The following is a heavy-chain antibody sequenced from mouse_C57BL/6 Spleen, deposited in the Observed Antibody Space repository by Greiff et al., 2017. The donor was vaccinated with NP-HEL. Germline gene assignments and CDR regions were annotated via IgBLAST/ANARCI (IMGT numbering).Heavy chain of an antibody. V-gene: IGHV3-6*01. J-gene: IGHJ1*03. CDR3: ARAYDYDEGDWYFDV. CDR2: ISYDGSN. D-gene: IGHD2-4*01. Sequence: VQLKESGPGLVKPSQSLSLTCSVTGYSITSGYYWNWIRQFPGNKLEWMGYISYDGSNNYNPSLKNRISITRDTSKNQFFLKLNSVTTEDTATYYCARAYDYDEGDWYFDVWGTGTTVTVSS. CDR1: GYSITSGYY.